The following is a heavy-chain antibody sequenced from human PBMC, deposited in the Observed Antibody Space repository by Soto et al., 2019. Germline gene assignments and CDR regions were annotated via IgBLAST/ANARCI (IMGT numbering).Heavy chain of an antibody. CDR1: GGTFSSYT. CDR2: IIPILGIA. J-gene: IGHJ5*02. CDR3: ARELGFGEFLRRPWFDP. D-gene: IGHD3-10*01. Sequence: QVQLVQSGAEVKKPGSSVKVSCKASGGTFSSYTISWVRQAPGQGLEWMGRIIPILGIANYAQKFQGRVTITADKSTSTAYMELSSLRSEDTAVYYCARELGFGEFLRRPWFDPWGQGTLVTVSS. V-gene: IGHV1-69*08.